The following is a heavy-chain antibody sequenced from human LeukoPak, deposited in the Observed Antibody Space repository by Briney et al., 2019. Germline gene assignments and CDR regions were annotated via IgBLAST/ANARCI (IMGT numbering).Heavy chain of an antibody. CDR2: TYYRSNWYN. CDR1: GDSVSSNSAA. J-gene: IGHJ5*02. Sequence: SQTLSLTCAISGDSVSSNSAAWNWFRQSPSRGLEWLGRTYYRSNWYNDYAVSVKSRITINPDTSKNQFSLQLNSMTPEDTAVYYCARQGSRRFDPWGQGTLVTVSP. CDR3: ARQGSRRFDP. V-gene: IGHV6-1*01.